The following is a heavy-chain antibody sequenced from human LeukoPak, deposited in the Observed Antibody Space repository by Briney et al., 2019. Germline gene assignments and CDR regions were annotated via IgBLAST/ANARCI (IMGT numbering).Heavy chain of an antibody. D-gene: IGHD6-19*01. CDR2: ISWNSGSI. J-gene: IGHJ4*02. CDR1: GFIFNNYA. CDR3: AREWAGPSFDY. Sequence: GGSLRLSCAGSGFIFNNYAMHWVRQPPGKGLEWVSGISWNSGSIDYADSVKGRFTISRDNTKNSLYLQMNSLRAEDTAVYFCAREWAGPSFDYWGQGTLVTVSS. V-gene: IGHV3-9*01.